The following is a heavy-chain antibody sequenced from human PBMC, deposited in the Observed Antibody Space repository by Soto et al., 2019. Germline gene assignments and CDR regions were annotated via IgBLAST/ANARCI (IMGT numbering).Heavy chain of an antibody. CDR1: GFTFTSYG. J-gene: IGHJ5*02. D-gene: IGHD2-2*01. CDR2: ISYAGSNK. CDR3: ARDNCISTSCYRLYNWFDP. Sequence: QVHLVESGGGVVQPGRSLRLSCAASGFTFTSYGMHWVRQAPGKGLEWVAVISYAGSNKYYADSVKGRFTISRDNSKNTLYLQMNSLRAEDTALYYCARDNCISTSCYRLYNWFDPWGQGTLVTVSS. V-gene: IGHV3-30*03.